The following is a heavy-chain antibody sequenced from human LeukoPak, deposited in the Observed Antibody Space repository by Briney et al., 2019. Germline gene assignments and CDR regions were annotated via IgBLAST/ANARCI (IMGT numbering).Heavy chain of an antibody. J-gene: IGHJ4*02. CDR2: IYYSGST. CDR3: ARDLVI. CDR1: GGSISSGGSY. V-gene: IGHV4-31*03. Sequence: SQTLSLTCTVSGGSISSGGSYWSWVRQHPGKGLEWLGHIYYSGSTYCNPSLKSRLTILGDMSKNQFSLKLSSVTAADTAVYYCARDLVIWGQGTLVTISS. D-gene: IGHD3-16*01.